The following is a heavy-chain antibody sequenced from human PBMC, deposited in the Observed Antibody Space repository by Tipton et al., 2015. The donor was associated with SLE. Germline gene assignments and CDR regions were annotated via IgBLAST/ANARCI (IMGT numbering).Heavy chain of an antibody. CDR3: ARHPPGPPLAGWFDP. Sequence: TLSLTCTVSGDSIYSSSFYWGWVRQPPGKGLEWVGSFYYTGRSYFNPSLTSRVTISADTSKNQFFLKVNSMTAADTAIYYCARHPPGPPLAGWFDPWGQGTLVTVSS. J-gene: IGHJ5*02. CDR1: GDSIYSSSFY. V-gene: IGHV4-39*01. CDR2: FYYTGRS.